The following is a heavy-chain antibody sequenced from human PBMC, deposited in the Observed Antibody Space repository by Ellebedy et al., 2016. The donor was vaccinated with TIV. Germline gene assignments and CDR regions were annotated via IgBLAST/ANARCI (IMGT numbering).Heavy chain of an antibody. CDR2: INPYSGGT. V-gene: IGHV1-2*04. Sequence: AASVKVSCKASGNTFTDYYMHWVRQAPGQGLEWMGWINPYSGGTNYAQKFQGWVTMTRDTSISTAYMELCRLRSDDTAGYYCARALRRGSGSYSYYYYGMDVWGQGTTVTVSS. CDR1: GNTFTDYY. CDR3: ARALRRGSGSYSYYYYGMDV. J-gene: IGHJ6*02. D-gene: IGHD3-10*01.